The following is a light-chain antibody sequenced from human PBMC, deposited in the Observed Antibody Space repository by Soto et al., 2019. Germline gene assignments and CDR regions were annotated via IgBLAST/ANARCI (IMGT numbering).Light chain of an antibody. Sequence: QPVLTQSPSASASLGASVKFTCTLSSGHSSYAIAWHQQQPEKGPRYLMKLNSDGSLSKGDGIPDRFSGSSSGAERYLTISSLQSEDEADYYCQTWGSGIRVVFGGGTKLTVL. CDR3: QTWGSGIRVV. V-gene: IGLV4-69*01. J-gene: IGLJ2*01. CDR2: LNSDGSL. CDR1: SGHSSYA.